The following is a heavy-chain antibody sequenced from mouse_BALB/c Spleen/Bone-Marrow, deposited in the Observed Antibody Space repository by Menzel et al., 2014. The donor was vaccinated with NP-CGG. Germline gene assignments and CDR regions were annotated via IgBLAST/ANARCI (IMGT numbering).Heavy chain of an antibody. CDR1: GFDFSRYW. CDR3: ASLNYYGNLFV. J-gene: IGHJ1*01. D-gene: IGHD1-1*01. CDR2: INPDSSTI. V-gene: IGHV4-1*02. Sequence: DVQLQESGGGLVQPGGSLKLSCAASGFDFSRYWMSWVRQAPGKGLEWIGEINPDSSTINYTPSLKDKFIISRDNAKSTLYLQMSKVRSEDTALYYCASLNYYGNLFVWGAGTTVTVSS.